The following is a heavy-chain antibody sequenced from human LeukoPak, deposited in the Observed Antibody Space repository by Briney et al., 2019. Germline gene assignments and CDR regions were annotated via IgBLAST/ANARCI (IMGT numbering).Heavy chain of an antibody. Sequence: GGSLRLSCAASGFTFSSYGMHWVRQAPGKGLEWVAVISYDGSNKYYADSVKGRFTISRDNSKNTLYLQMNSLRAEDTAVYYCAKDLGPYYYDSSGFDYWGQGTLVTVSS. V-gene: IGHV3-30*18. CDR1: GFTFSSYG. CDR3: AKDLGPYYYDSSGFDY. CDR2: ISYDGSNK. J-gene: IGHJ4*02. D-gene: IGHD3-22*01.